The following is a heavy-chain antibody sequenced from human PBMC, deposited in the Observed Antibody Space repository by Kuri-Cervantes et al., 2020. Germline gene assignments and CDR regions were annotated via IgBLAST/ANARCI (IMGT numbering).Heavy chain of an antibody. Sequence: GSLRLSCAASGFTFSSYWMSWIRQPPGKGLEWIGEINHSGSTNYNPSLKSRVTISVDTSKNQFSLKLSSVTAADTAVYYCARGPAGYSYGTYFDYWGQGTLVTVSS. CDR1: GFTFSSYW. V-gene: IGHV4-34*01. CDR3: ARGPAGYSYGTYFDY. J-gene: IGHJ4*02. CDR2: INHSGST. D-gene: IGHD5-18*01.